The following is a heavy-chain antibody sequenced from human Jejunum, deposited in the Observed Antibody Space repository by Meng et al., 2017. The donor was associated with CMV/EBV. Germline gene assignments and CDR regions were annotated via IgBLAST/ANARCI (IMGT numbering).Heavy chain of an antibody. J-gene: IGHJ4*02. CDR2: IYYSGTP. V-gene: IGHV4-39*07. CDR3: TRGLGSYGSRIDY. CDR1: GASTVRNSA. D-gene: IGHD5-18*01. Sequence: GASTVRNSAWGWIRHPPGKGLEWIGNIYYSGTPYYNPSLKSRGTISVDTSKNQFSLKLSSVTAADTAVYYCTRGLGSYGSRIDYWGQGTLVTVSS.